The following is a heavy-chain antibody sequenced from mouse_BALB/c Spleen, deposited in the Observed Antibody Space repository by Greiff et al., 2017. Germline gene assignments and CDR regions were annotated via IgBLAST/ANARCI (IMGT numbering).Heavy chain of an antibody. CDR2: ISNLAYSI. CDR3: ARDEGYGTPYAMDY. CDR1: GFTFSDYG. D-gene: IGHD1-1*01. Sequence: VMLVESGGGLVQPGGSRKLSCAASGFTFSDYGMAWVRQAPGKGPEWVAFISNLAYSIYYADTVTGRFTISRENAKNTLYLEMSSLRSEDTAMYYCARDEGYGTPYAMDYWGQGTSVTVSS. V-gene: IGHV5-15*02. J-gene: IGHJ4*01.